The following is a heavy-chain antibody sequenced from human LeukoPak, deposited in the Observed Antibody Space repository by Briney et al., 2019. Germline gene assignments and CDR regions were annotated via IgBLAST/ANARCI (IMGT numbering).Heavy chain of an antibody. D-gene: IGHD3-16*01. CDR2: INHSGST. J-gene: IGHJ4*02. CDR3: ARHGTVEWRGIVDY. Sequence: SETLSLTCAVSGGSISSSNWWSWVRQPPGKGLEWIGEINHSGSTNYNPSLKSRVTISVDTSKNQFSLKLSSVTAADTAVYYCARHGTVEWRGIVDYWGQGTLVTVSS. V-gene: IGHV4-4*02. CDR1: GGSISSSNW.